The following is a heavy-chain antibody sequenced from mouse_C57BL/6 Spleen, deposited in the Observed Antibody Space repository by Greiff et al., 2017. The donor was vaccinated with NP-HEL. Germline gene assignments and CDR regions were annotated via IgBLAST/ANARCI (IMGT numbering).Heavy chain of an antibody. Sequence: QVQLQQPGAELVMPGASVKLSCKASGYTFTSYWMHWVKQRPGQGLEWIGEIDPSDSYTNYNQKFKGKSTLTVDKSSSTAYMQLSSLTSEASAVYYCARRVYYCSSYGSYFDYWGQGTTLTVSS. V-gene: IGHV1-69*01. CDR3: ARRVYYCSSYGSYFDY. CDR2: IDPSDSYT. CDR1: GYTFTSYW. D-gene: IGHD1-1*01. J-gene: IGHJ2*01.